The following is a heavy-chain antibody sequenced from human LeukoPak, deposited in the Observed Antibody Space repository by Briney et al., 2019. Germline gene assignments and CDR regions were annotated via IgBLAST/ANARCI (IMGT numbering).Heavy chain of an antibody. D-gene: IGHD1-26*01. J-gene: IGHJ4*02. CDR1: GHSFASHW. V-gene: IGHV5-51*01. CDR3: ATSSSLSGSADY. CDR2: IWPGDSDT. Sequence: GESLKISCQGSGHSFASHWVAWVRQIPGEGLEWMGIIWPGDSDTRYSPSFQGQVTISADKSINTAYLQWGSLRASDTAMYYCATSSSLSGSADYWGQGSLVTVSS.